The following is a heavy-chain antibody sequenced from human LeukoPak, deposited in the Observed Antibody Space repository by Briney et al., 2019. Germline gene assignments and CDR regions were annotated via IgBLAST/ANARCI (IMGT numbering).Heavy chain of an antibody. CDR3: AKYLLNWGSYFDY. D-gene: IGHD7-27*01. V-gene: IGHV3-23*01. CDR2: ISGSGGST. Sequence: GGSLRLSCAASGFTFSSYAMSWVRQAPGKGLEWVSAISGSGGSTYYADSVKGRFTISRDNSKNTLYLQMNSLRAEDTAVCYCAKYLLNWGSYFDYWGQGTLVTVSS. J-gene: IGHJ4*02. CDR1: GFTFSSYA.